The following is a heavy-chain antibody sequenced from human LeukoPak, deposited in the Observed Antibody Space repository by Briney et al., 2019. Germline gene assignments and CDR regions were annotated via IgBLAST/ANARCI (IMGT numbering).Heavy chain of an antibody. CDR3: VSSSSDDYYYYMDV. V-gene: IGHV3-7*01. CDR2: IKQDGSEK. Sequence: GGSLRLSCAASGFTFSSYWMSWVRQAPGKGLEWVANIKQDGSEKYYVDSVKGRFTISRDNAKNSLYLQMNSLRAEDTAAYYCVSSSSDDYYYYMDVWGKGTTVTVSS. D-gene: IGHD6-6*01. J-gene: IGHJ6*03. CDR1: GFTFSSYW.